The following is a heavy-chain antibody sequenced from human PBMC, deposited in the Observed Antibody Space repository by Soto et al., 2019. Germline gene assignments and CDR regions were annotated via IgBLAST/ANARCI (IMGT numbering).Heavy chain of an antibody. J-gene: IGHJ4*02. V-gene: IGHV4-59*01. CDR2: IYYSGST. CDR3: ARVVGGGSYYLDY. D-gene: IGHD1-26*01. CDR1: GGSISSYY. Sequence: SETLSLTCTVSGGSISSYYLSWIRQPPGKGLEWIGYIYYSGSTNYNPSLKSRVTISVDTSKNQFSLKLSSVTAADTAVYYCARVVGGGSYYLDYWGQGTLVTVSS.